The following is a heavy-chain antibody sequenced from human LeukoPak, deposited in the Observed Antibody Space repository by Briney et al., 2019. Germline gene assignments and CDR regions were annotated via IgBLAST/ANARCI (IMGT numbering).Heavy chain of an antibody. D-gene: IGHD3-10*02. J-gene: IGHJ6*02. V-gene: IGHV3-23*01. CDR1: GFTFGSYA. CDR2: ISRSGGST. CDR3: ARFMSVSYYYYGMDV. Sequence: GGSLRLSCAASGFTFGSYAMSWVRRAPGKGLEWVSAISRSGGSTDYADSVKGRFTISRDNSKNTLYLQMNSLRAEDTAVYYCARFMSVSYYYYGMDVWGQGTTVTVSS.